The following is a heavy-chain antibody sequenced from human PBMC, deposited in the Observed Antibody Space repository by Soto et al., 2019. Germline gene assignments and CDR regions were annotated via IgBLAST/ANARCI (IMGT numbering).Heavy chain of an antibody. J-gene: IGHJ4*02. CDR1: GFTFTRYS. CDR2: ISSTTNYI. V-gene: IGHV3-21*01. CDR3: ARESEDLTSNFDY. Sequence: GGSLRLSCAASGFTFTRYSMNWVRQAPGKGLEWVSSISSTTNYIYYADSMRGRFTVSRDNAKNSVYLEMNSLSAEDTAVYYCARESEDLTSNFDYWGQGTLVTVSS.